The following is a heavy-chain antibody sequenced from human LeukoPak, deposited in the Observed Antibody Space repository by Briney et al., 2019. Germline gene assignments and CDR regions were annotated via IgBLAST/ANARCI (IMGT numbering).Heavy chain of an antibody. Sequence: GASVKVSCKASGDTFSSSAISWVRQAPGQGLEWMGKIILPLDITNYAQQFQGGVTITTDKSTDTVFLELGSLRSQDTAVYYCARSSVTGHFDFWGQGTLVTVSS. CDR1: GDTFSSSA. J-gene: IGHJ4*02. CDR3: ARSSVTGHFDF. V-gene: IGHV1-69*04. CDR2: IILPLDIT. D-gene: IGHD6-19*01.